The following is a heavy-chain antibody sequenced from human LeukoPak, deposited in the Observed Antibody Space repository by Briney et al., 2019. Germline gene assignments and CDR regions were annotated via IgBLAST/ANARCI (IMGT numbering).Heavy chain of an antibody. Sequence: GGSLRLSCAVSGFTFNTYAMNWVRQAPGKGLEWVSSISGRTTYIYYADSVEGRFTLSRDNAKKSLYLQMNSLRAEDTAVYYCARRGPDAFDIWGQGTTVTVSS. CDR3: ARRGPDAFDI. CDR1: GFTFNTYA. V-gene: IGHV3-21*01. J-gene: IGHJ3*02. CDR2: ISGRTTYI.